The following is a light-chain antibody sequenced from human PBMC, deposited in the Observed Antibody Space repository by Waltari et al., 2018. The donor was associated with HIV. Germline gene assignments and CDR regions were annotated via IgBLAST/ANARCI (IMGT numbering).Light chain of an antibody. V-gene: IGLV1-47*01. CDR2: RNN. Sequence: QSVLTQPPSASGTPGPRVTISCSGTSPNLGSNYVYCYQQLPGTAPKLLIYRNNQRPSGVPDRFSGSKSGTSASLAISGLRSEDEADYYCAAWDDSLSGGEVFGGGTKLTVL. J-gene: IGLJ2*01. CDR1: SPNLGSNY. CDR3: AAWDDSLSGGEV.